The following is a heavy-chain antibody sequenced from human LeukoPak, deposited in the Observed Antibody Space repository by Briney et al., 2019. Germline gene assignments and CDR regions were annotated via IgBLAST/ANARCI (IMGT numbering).Heavy chain of an antibody. CDR3: AKMDTVTTKDY. CDR1: GFPFDDYA. Sequence: PGGSLRLSCAASGFPFDDYAMHWVRQAPGKGLEWVSGISWNSGSIGYADSVKGRFTISRDNAKNSLYLQMNSLRAEDTALYYCAKMDTVTTKDYWGQGTLFTVSS. V-gene: IGHV3-9*01. CDR2: ISWNSGSI. D-gene: IGHD4-17*01. J-gene: IGHJ4*02.